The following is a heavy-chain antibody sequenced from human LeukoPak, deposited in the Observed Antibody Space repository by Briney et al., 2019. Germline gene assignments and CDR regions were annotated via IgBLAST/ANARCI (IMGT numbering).Heavy chain of an antibody. CDR2: ISSGSRTI. CDR3: ARESITGHRDFDY. V-gene: IGHV3-48*01. CDR1: GFTFSSYS. D-gene: IGHD1-20*01. J-gene: IGHJ4*02. Sequence: GGSLSLSCAASGFTFSSYSMNWVRQAPGKGLEWVSYISSGSRTIYYADSVKGRFTMSRDNAKNSLYLQMNSLRAEDTAVYYCARESITGHRDFDYWGQGTLVTVSS.